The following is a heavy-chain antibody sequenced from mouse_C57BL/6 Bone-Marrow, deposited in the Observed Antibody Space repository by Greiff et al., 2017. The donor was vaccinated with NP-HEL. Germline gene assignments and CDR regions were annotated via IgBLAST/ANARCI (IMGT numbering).Heavy chain of an antibody. Sequence: EVQLQQSGPELVKPGASVKIPCKASGYTFTDYNMDWVKQSHGKSLEWIGDINPNNGGTIYNQKFKGKATLTVDKSSSTAYMELRSLTSEDTAVYYCARPNWGGSCYAMDYWGQGTSVTVSS. CDR3: ARPNWGGSCYAMDY. CDR1: GYTFTDYN. J-gene: IGHJ4*01. D-gene: IGHD4-1*02. V-gene: IGHV1-18*01. CDR2: INPNNGGT.